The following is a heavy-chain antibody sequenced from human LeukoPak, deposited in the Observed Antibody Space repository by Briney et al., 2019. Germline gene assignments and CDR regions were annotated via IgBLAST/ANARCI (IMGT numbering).Heavy chain of an antibody. D-gene: IGHD3/OR15-3a*01. V-gene: IGHV4-30-2*01. CDR2: VHHSGSS. Sequence: SSQTLSLTCTVSGGSITNGGYYWSWIRQPPGKGLEWIGYVHHSGSSYYNPSLKSRVSTSVDRTNNQFSLKLSSVTAADTAVYYCAKGAARTGWFDPWGQGALVIVSS. CDR1: GGSITNGGYY. J-gene: IGHJ5*02. CDR3: AKGAARTGWFDP.